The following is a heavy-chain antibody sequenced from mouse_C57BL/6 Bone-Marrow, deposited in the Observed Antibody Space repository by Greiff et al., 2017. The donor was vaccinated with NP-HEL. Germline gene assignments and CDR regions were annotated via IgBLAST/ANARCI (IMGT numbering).Heavy chain of an antibody. CDR2: IDPSDSYT. CDR3: ARLKGMVKYYFDY. D-gene: IGHD2-1*01. CDR1: GYTFTSYW. V-gene: IGHV1-69*01. Sequence: QVQLQQSGAELVMPGASVKLSCKASGYTFTSYWMHWVKQRPGQGLEWIGEIDPSDSYTNYNQKFKGKSTLTVDKSSSTAYMQLSSLTSEDSAVYYCARLKGMVKYYFDYWGQGTTLTVSS. J-gene: IGHJ2*01.